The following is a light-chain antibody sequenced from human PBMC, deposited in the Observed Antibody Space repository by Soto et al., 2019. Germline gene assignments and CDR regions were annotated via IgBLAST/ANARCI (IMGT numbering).Light chain of an antibody. J-gene: IGLJ3*02. V-gene: IGLV2-23*01. Sequence: QSALTQPASVSGSPGQSITISCTGTSSDVGSHNLVSWYQQHPGKAPKIIISEDSKRPSGISNRFSGSKSGNTASLTISGLQAEDEADYYCCSYACGSTWVFGGGTKLTVL. CDR2: EDS. CDR3: CSYACGSTWV. CDR1: SSDVGSHNL.